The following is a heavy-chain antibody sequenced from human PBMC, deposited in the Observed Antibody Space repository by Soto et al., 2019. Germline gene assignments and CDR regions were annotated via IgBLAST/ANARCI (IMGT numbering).Heavy chain of an antibody. CDR3: ARDGRNAVIAFDI. CDR1: GGTFSSYA. Sequence: GASVKVSCKASGGTFSSYAISWVRQAPGQGLEWMGGIIPIFGTANYAQKFQGRVTITADESTSTAYMELSSLRSEDTAVYYCARDGRNAVIAFDIWGQGTMVTVSS. CDR2: IIPIFGTA. V-gene: IGHV1-69*13. J-gene: IGHJ3*02. D-gene: IGHD1-1*01.